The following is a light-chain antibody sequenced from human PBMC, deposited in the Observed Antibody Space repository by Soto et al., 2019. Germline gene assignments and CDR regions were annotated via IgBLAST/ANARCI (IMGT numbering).Light chain of an antibody. V-gene: IGKV3-15*01. Sequence: EIVMTQSPATLSVSPGEKATNSCRDSLIVSSILAWYQQIPGQAPRLLIYGASTRATGIPARFSGSGSGTEFTLTISSLQSEDFAVYYCQQYNNWRTFGQGTKVDIK. CDR2: GAS. J-gene: IGKJ1*01. CDR3: QQYNNWRT. CDR1: LIVSSI.